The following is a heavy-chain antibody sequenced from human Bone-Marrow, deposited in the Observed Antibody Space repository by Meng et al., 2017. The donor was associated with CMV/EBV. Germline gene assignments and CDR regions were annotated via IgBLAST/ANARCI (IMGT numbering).Heavy chain of an antibody. CDR1: GFTFSSYA. J-gene: IGHJ4*02. CDR2: ISYDGSNK. Sequence: GGSLRLSCAASGFTFSSYAMHWVRQAPGKGLEWVAVISYDGSNKYYADSVKGRFTISRDNSKNTLYLQTNSLRAEDKAVYYCTKGSDCSSTSCTKKGSWDYWGQGTLVTFSS. CDR3: TKGSDCSSTSCTKKGSWDY. D-gene: IGHD2-2*01. V-gene: IGHV3-30-3*01.